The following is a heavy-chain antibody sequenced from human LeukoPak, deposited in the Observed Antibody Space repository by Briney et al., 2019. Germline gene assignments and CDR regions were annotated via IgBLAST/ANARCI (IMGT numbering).Heavy chain of an antibody. CDR2: ISNFDGDT. V-gene: IGHV1-18*01. D-gene: IGHD6-13*01. J-gene: IGHJ3*01. CDR1: GRLFTSYG. Sequence: PGASVTVSCKASGRLFTSYGIAWVRQAPGEGLEWVGWISNFDGDTKFAENLQGRVTLTTDSSTSTAYMVLTNLKFDDTAVYYCVRARGCSNCVLTDGFDSWGQGTKVTVSS. CDR3: VRARGCSNCVLTDGFDS.